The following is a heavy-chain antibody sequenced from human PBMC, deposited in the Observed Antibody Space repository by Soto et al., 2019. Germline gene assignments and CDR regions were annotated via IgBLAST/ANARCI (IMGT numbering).Heavy chain of an antibody. V-gene: IGHV3-23*01. D-gene: IGHD2-2*01. CDR2: ISGSGGST. CDR3: AKRADCSSTSCYGDYYYYMDV. CDR1: GFTFSSYA. J-gene: IGHJ6*03. Sequence: VQLLESGGGLVQPGGSLRLSCAASGFTFSSYAMSWVRQAPGKGLEWVSGISGSGGSTYYADSVKGRFTISRDNSKKTLYLQMNSLRAEDTAVYYCAKRADCSSTSCYGDYYYYMDVWGKGTTVTVSS.